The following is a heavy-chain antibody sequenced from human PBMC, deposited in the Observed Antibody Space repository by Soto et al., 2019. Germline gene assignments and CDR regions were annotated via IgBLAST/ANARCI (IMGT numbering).Heavy chain of an antibody. CDR3: ARSPEGIAVAAVDY. V-gene: IGHV3-30*03. Sequence: QVHLVESGGGVVQPGRSLRLSCAVSGFNFSDYGMHWVRQAPGKGLEWVAVILYDGDDKYYDDSVKGRFTISRDNSKNEQYLQMTSLRAEDTAGYYCARSPEGIAVAAVDYWGQGTLVTVSS. J-gene: IGHJ4*02. CDR1: GFNFSDYG. D-gene: IGHD6-19*01. CDR2: ILYDGDDK.